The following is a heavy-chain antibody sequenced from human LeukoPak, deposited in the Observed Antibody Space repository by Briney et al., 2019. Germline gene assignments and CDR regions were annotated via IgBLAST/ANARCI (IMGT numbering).Heavy chain of an antibody. J-gene: IGHJ4*02. CDR3: ARAHGSGATDITPPHY. CDR2: ISSNGGST. CDR1: GFTFSSYA. V-gene: IGHV3-64*01. D-gene: IGHD6-19*01. Sequence: GGSLRLSCAASGFTFSSYAMHWVRQAPGKGLEYVSAISSNGGSTYYANSVKGRFTISRDNSKNTLYIQMGSLRAEDMAVYYCARAHGSGATDITPPHYWGQGTLVTVSS.